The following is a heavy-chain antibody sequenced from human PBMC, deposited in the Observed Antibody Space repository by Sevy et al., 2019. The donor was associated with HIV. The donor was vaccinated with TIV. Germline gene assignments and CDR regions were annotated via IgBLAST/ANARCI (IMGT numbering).Heavy chain of an antibody. D-gene: IGHD6-13*01. CDR2: IYYSGST. J-gene: IGHJ6*02. CDR3: ARDKVAAAGFHYYGMDV. V-gene: IGHV4-31*03. CDR1: GGSISSGGYY. Sequence: SETLSLTCTVSGGSISSGGYYWSWIRQHPGKGLEWIGYIYYSGSTYYNPSLKSRVTISVDTSKNQFPLKLSSVTAADTAVYYCARDKVAAAGFHYYGMDVWGQGTTVTVSS.